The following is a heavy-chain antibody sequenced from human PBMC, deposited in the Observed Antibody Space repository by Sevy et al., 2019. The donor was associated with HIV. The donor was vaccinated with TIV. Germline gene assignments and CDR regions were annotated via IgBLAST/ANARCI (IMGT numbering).Heavy chain of an antibody. D-gene: IGHD3-3*01. V-gene: IGHV3-23*01. Sequence: GGSLRLSCAGSGFTFGTYAMTWVRQAPGKGLQWVSVISDSGRSTYYADSVQGRVTISRDNSKNTMHLHMNSLTVEDTAPYYCAGRPDFGVIIPTGVLDVWGQGTTVTVSS. CDR1: GFTFGTYA. CDR3: AGRPDFGVIIPTGVLDV. J-gene: IGHJ6*02. CDR2: ISDSGRST.